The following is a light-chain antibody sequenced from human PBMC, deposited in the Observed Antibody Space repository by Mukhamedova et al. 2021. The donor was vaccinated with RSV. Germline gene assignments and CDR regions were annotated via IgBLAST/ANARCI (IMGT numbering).Light chain of an antibody. J-gene: IGLJ1*01. CDR3: PSYAGTYRL. CDR2: DVN. V-gene: IGLV2-11*01. Sequence: QHPGKAPKLMIYDVNERPSGVPDRFSGSKSGNTASLSISGLQAEDEANYYCPSYAGTYRLFGTGTKVTVL.